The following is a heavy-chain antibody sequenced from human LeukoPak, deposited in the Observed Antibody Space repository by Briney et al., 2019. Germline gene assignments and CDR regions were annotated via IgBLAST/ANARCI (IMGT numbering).Heavy chain of an antibody. CDR2: IDTAGDT. V-gene: IGHV3-13*01. J-gene: IGHJ5*02. D-gene: IGHD3-22*01. CDR3: ARGKYYYDSSGYLAP. CDR1: GFTFSSYD. Sequence: GGYLRLSCAASGFTFSSYDMHWVRQATGKGLEGVSAIDTAGDTYYPGSVKGRFTISRENAKNSLYLQMNSLRAGDTAVYYCARGKYYYDSSGYLAPWGQGTLVTVSS.